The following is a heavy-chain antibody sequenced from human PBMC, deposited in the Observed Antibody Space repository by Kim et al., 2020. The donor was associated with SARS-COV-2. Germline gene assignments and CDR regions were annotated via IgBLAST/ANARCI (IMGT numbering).Heavy chain of an antibody. CDR2: ISSSSSYI. J-gene: IGHJ6*02. CDR1: GFTFSSYS. Sequence: GGSLRLSCAASGFTFSSYSMNWVRQAPGKGLEWVSSISSSSSYIYYADSVKGRFTISRDNAKNSLYLQMNSLRAEDTAVYYCARDGGYYYYYYGMDVWGQGTTVTVSS. CDR3: ARDGGYYYYYYGMDV. V-gene: IGHV3-21*01. D-gene: IGHD3-16*01.